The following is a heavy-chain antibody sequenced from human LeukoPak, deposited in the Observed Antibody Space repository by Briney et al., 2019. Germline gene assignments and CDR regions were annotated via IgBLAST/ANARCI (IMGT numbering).Heavy chain of an antibody. CDR2: ISGSGGST. CDR3: ATSFTYYYDSSGYYHY. D-gene: IGHD3-22*01. J-gene: IGHJ4*02. V-gene: IGHV3-23*01. Sequence: GGSLRLACGATGVAFSSYAMSWVRQAPGKGLEWVSAISGSGGSTYYADSVKGRFTISRDNSKNTLYLQMNSLRAEDTAVYYCATSFTYYYDSSGYYHYWGQGTLVTVSS. CDR1: GVAFSSYA.